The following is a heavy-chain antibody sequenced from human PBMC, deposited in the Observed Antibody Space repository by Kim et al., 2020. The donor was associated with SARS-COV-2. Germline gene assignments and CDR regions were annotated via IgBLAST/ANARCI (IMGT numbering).Heavy chain of an antibody. CDR2: IYYSGST. J-gene: IGHJ2*01. CDR3: ARDPTRVATGRYWHCDL. CDR1: GGSISSDY. V-gene: IGHV4-59*13. D-gene: IGHD5-12*01. Sequence: SETLSLTCTVSGGSISSDYWSWIRQPPGKGLEWIGYIYYSGSTNYNASLKSRVTMSVYTSNRHFSLKLTSVTAADTAVYYCARDPTRVATGRYWHCDLWG.